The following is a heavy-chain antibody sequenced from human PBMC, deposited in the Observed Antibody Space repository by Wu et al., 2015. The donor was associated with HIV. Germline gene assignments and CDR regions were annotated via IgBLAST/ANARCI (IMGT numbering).Heavy chain of an antibody. V-gene: IGHV1-2*02. CDR1: GYTFTGYY. D-gene: IGHD3-22*01. CDR2: INPNSGGT. Sequence: VQLVQSGPQMRQPESSLSVSCKASGYTFTGYYMHWVRQAPGQGLEWMGWINPNSGGTNYAQKFQGRVTMTRDTSISTAYMELSRLRSDDTAVYYCARDFGAPMIVVDNWFDPGAREPWSPSPQ. CDR3: ARDFGAPMIVVDNWFDP. J-gene: IGHJ5*02.